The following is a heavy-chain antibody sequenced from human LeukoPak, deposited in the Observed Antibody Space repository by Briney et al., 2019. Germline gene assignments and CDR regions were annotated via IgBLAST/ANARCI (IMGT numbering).Heavy chain of an antibody. CDR3: ASMYSRSYRWDY. CDR2: IYPGDSDT. CDR1: GYSLTTYW. Sequence: GESLKISCKGSGYSLTTYWIGWVRQMPGKGLEXXGIIYPGDSDTRYSPSFQGQVTISADKSISTAYLQWSSLKASDTAMYYCASMYSRSYRWDYWGQGTLVTVSS. V-gene: IGHV5-51*01. J-gene: IGHJ4*02. D-gene: IGHD1-26*01.